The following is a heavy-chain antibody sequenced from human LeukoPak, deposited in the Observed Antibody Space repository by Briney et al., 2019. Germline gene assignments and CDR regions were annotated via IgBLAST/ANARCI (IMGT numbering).Heavy chain of an antibody. J-gene: IGHJ6*02. CDR2: INHSGST. CDR1: GGSFSGYY. Sequence: SETLSLTCAVYGGSFSGYYWSWIRQPPGKGLEWIGEINHSGSTNYNPSLKSRVTISVDTSKNQFSLKLSSVTAADTAVYYCARGYAVAGIFGPGKGMDVWGQGTTVTVSS. D-gene: IGHD3/OR15-3a*01. CDR3: ARGYAVAGIFGPGKGMDV. V-gene: IGHV4-34*01.